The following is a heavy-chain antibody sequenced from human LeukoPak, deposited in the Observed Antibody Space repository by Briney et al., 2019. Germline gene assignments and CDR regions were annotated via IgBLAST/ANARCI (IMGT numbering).Heavy chain of an antibody. Sequence: PGGSLRLSCVASGFTFSNYWMNWVRQAPGERPEWVANIKEDGSEKYYVDSVKGRFTISRDNAKNSLYLQMNNLRADDTAVYYCASFWNGYFDYWGRGTLVTVSS. CDR2: IKEDGSEK. CDR3: ASFWNGYFDY. V-gene: IGHV3-7*01. CDR1: GFTFSNYW. D-gene: IGHD3-3*01. J-gene: IGHJ4*02.